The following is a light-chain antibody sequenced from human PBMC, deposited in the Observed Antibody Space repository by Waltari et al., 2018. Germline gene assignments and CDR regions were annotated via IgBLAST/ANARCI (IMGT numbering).Light chain of an antibody. V-gene: IGLV2-23*01. CDR1: SSDIGSYNF. CDR2: EGS. Sequence: QSALTQPASVSGSPGQSIPISCTGTSSDIGSYNFVSWYQQHPGKAPKFMIYEGSKRPSGVSNRFSGSKSGNTASLTISGLQAEDEANYYCCAYAGSSTSVVFGGGTKLTVL. J-gene: IGLJ2*01. CDR3: CAYAGSSTSVV.